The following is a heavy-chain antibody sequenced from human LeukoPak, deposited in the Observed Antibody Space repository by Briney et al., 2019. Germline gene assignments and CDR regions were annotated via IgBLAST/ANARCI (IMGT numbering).Heavy chain of an antibody. CDR2: IIPIFGTA. D-gene: IGHD6-19*01. CDR1: GGTFSSYA. J-gene: IGHJ4*02. CDR3: ARGLRIAVAGPLY. V-gene: IGHV1-69*13. Sequence: SVKVSCKASGGTFSSYAISWVRQAPGQGLEWTGGIIPIFGTANYAQKFQGRVTITADESTSTAYMELSSLRSEDTAVYYCARGLRIAVAGPLYWGQGTLVTVSS.